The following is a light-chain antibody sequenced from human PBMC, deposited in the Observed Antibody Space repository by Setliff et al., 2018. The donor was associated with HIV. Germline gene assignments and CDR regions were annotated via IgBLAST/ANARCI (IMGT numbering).Light chain of an antibody. CDR1: SSDVGGYNY. V-gene: IGLV2-14*01. J-gene: IGLJ1*01. CDR3: NTYISSTPNYV. Sequence: QSVLTQPPSASGSPGQSVTISCTGTSSDVGGYNYVSWYQKHPGKAPKLMIYEVSNRPSGVSNRFSGSKSGNTASLTISGLQAEDEADYYCNTYISSTPNYVFGTGTKVTVL. CDR2: EVS.